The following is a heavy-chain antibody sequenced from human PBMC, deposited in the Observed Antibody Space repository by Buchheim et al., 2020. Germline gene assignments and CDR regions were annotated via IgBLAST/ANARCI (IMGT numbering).Heavy chain of an antibody. Sequence: QVQLQQWGAGLLKPSETLSLTCAVYGGSFSGYYWSWIRQPPGKGLEWIGEFNHSGSTNYNPSLKSRVTISVDTSKNQFSLKLSSVTAADTAVYYCARGTGILYYYDSSAYDFDYWGQGTL. CDR1: GGSFSGYY. D-gene: IGHD3-22*01. V-gene: IGHV4-34*01. CDR3: ARGTGILYYYDSSAYDFDY. J-gene: IGHJ4*02. CDR2: FNHSGST.